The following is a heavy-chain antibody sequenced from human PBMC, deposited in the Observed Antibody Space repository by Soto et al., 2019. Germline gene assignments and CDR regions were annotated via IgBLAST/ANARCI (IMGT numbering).Heavy chain of an antibody. CDR3: AKEAFAMVRGPTHFDY. CDR2: ISGSGGST. V-gene: IGHV3-23*01. D-gene: IGHD3-10*01. J-gene: IGHJ4*02. CDR1: GFTFSSYA. Sequence: GGSLRLSCAASGFTFSSYAMSWVRQAPGKGLEWVSAISGSGGSTYYADSVKGRFTISRDNSKNTLYLQMNSLGAEDTAVYYCAKEAFAMVRGPTHFDYWGQGTLVTVSS.